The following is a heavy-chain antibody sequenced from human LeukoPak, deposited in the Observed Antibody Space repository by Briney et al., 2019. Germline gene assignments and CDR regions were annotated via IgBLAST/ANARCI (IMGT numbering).Heavy chain of an antibody. D-gene: IGHD6-19*01. Sequence: APVKVSCKASGYTFTSYYMHWVRQAPGQGLEWMGIINPSGGSTSYAQKFQGRVTMTRDTSTRTVYMELSSLRSEDTAVYYCARKTPGPQFGMDVWGQGTTVTV. V-gene: IGHV1-46*01. CDR1: GYTFTSYY. CDR2: INPSGGST. J-gene: IGHJ6*02. CDR3: ARKTPGPQFGMDV.